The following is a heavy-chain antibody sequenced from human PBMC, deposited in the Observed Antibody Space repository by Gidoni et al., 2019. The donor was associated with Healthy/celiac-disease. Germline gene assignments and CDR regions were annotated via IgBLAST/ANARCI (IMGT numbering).Heavy chain of an antibody. CDR1: GFTFSRYG. CDR3: AKDYYGSGSYDRHQDY. J-gene: IGHJ4*02. D-gene: IGHD3-10*01. CDR2: ISYDGSNK. V-gene: IGHV3-30*18. Sequence: QVQLVESGGGVVQPGRYLSLSCAASGFTFSRYGMHWVRQAPGKGLGWVAVISYDGSNKYYADSVEGRFTISRDNSKNTLYLQMNSLRAEDTAVYYCAKDYYGSGSYDRHQDYWGQGTLVTVSS.